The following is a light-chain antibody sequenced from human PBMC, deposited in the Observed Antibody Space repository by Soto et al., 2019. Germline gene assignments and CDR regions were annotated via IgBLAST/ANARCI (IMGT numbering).Light chain of an antibody. Sequence: QSVLTQPASVSGSPGESITISCTGTSSDVGTYNLVTWYQQHPGRVPKLIFYEGNKRPSGVSSRFSASKSGNTASLTISGLQAEDEADYFCCSYAPSRTLLFGGGTKLTVL. J-gene: IGLJ2*01. CDR3: CSYAPSRTLL. V-gene: IGLV2-23*01. CDR2: EGN. CDR1: SSDVGTYNL.